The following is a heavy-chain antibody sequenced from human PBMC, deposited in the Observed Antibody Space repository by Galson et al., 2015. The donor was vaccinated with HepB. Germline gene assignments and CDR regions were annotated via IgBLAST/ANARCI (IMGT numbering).Heavy chain of an antibody. J-gene: IGHJ5*02. CDR1: EFTFSSYW. Sequence: SLRLSCAASEFTFSSYWMSWVRQAPGKGLEWVANIKQDGSEKYYVDSVKGRFTIARDNAKNSLYLQMNSRRAEETAVYYCAGDPGDSSGPNWFDPWGQGTLVTVS. D-gene: IGHD6-19*01. V-gene: IGHV3-7*03. CDR3: AGDPGDSSGPNWFDP. CDR2: IKQDGSEK.